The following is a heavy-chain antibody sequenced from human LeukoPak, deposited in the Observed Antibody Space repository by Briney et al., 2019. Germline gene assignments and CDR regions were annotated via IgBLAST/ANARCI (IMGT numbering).Heavy chain of an antibody. V-gene: IGHV3-73*01. Sequence: GGSLSLSCAASGFTFSDSDIHWVRQASGKGLEWVGRITTKRSNYATAYTASVNGRFTISRHDSENTAYLQMNSLKTEDTALYYCTTYRSGHYWGQGTLVTVSS. CDR1: GFTFSDSD. J-gene: IGHJ4*02. D-gene: IGHD6-19*01. CDR3: TTYRSGHY. CDR2: ITTKRSNYAT.